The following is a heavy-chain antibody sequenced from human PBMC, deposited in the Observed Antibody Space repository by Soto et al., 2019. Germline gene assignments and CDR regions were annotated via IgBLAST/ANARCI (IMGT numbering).Heavy chain of an antibody. V-gene: IGHV1-69*01. CDR1: GGIFSTYA. J-gene: IGHJ4*02. CDR3: ARDLDDSGSGNHYNRIDV. CDR2: IIPLFGTT. D-gene: IGHD3-10*01. Sequence: QVQLVQSGAEVKKPGSSVKVSCKASGGIFSTYAISWLRQAPGQGLEWMGGIIPLFGTTNYAQRFQGRVTITADESTSTGYMELSRLRSEDTAVYYCARDLDDSGSGNHYNRIDVWGQGTLVTVSS.